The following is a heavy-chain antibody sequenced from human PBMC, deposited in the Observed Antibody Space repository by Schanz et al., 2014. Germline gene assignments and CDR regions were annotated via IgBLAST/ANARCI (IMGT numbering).Heavy chain of an antibody. Sequence: EVQLVESGGGLVQPGGSLRLSCAASGFTFSVYWMHWVRQPPGEGLVSVSRISGDGTTTSYADSVKGRFTISRDNAKNTLYLQMYSLRTEDTAVYYCAPLDDCGGGCPINDAFDVWGQGTMVTVSS. CDR3: APLDDCGGGCPINDAFDV. CDR2: ISGDGTTT. V-gene: IGHV3-74*01. CDR1: GFTFSVYW. J-gene: IGHJ3*01. D-gene: IGHD2-21*01.